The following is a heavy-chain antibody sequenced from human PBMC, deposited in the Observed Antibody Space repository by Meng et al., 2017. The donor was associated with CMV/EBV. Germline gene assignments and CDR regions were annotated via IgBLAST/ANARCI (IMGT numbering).Heavy chain of an antibody. CDR2: INPNSGGT. CDR3: ARAHYDSSGYYDFDY. CDR1: RYTFTGYY. V-gene: IGHV1-2*02. D-gene: IGHD3-22*01. J-gene: IGHJ4*02. Sequence: SRYTFTGYYMRWVRQAPGQGLEWMGWINPNSGGTNYAQKFQGRVTMTRDTSISTAYMELSRLRSDDTAVYYCARAHYDSSGYYDFDYWGQGTLVTVSS.